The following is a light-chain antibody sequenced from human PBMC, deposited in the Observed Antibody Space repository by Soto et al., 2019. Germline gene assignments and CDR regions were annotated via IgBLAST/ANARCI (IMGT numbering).Light chain of an antibody. CDR1: QSVSSNY. J-gene: IGKJ2*01. V-gene: IGKV3-20*01. CDR2: GAS. CDR3: QQYDSSPYT. Sequence: EIVLTQSPGTLSLSPGERVTLSCRASQSVSSNYLAWYQQKPGQAPRLLIYGASSRATGIPDRFSGSGSGTDFTLTISRLXXEXXXXYYCQQYDSSPYTFGQGTKLEIK.